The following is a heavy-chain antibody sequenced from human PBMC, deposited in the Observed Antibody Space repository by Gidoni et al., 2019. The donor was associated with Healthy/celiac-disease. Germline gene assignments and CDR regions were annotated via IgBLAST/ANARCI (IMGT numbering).Heavy chain of an antibody. Sequence: EVQLLESGGGLVQPGGSLRLSCADSGFTFSSYAMSWVRQAPGQGLGWVSAIGGGGGSTYYADSVKGRFPISRDNSKNTLYLQMNSLRAEDTAVYYCARMVGVAAAGTGFDYLGQGTLVTVSS. CDR3: ARMVGVAAAGTGFDY. V-gene: IGHV3-23*01. CDR2: IGGGGGST. CDR1: GFTFSSYA. D-gene: IGHD6-13*01. J-gene: IGHJ4*02.